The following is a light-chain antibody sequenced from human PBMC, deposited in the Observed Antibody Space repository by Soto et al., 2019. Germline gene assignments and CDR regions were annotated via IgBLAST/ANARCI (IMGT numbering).Light chain of an antibody. CDR3: QQYKT. CDR2: DAF. V-gene: IGKV3-20*01. J-gene: IGKJ1*01. Sequence: SPGERATLSCRASQSVSTSYVAWYQQKFGQAPRLLIYDAFSRATGIPDRFSASGSGTDFTLTISRLEPEDSAVYYCQQYKTFGQGTKVEI. CDR1: QSVSTSY.